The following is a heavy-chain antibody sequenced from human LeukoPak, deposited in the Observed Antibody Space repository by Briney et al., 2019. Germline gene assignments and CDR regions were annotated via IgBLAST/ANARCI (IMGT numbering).Heavy chain of an antibody. Sequence: PSETLSLTCTVSGGSISSYYWSWIRQPPGKGLEWIGYIYTSGSTNYNPSLKSRVTISVDTSKNQFSLKLSSVTAADTAVYYCARMYYYDSSGYYYWFDPWGQGTLVTVSS. CDR3: ARMYYYDSSGYYYWFDP. V-gene: IGHV4-4*09. CDR1: GGSISSYY. CDR2: IYTSGST. D-gene: IGHD3-22*01. J-gene: IGHJ5*02.